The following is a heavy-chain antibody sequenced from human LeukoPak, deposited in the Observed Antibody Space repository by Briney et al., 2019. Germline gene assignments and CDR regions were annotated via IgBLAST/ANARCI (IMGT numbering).Heavy chain of an antibody. D-gene: IGHD3-22*01. CDR2: ISGSGDYT. V-gene: IGHV3-23*01. Sequence: HAGGSLRLSCAASGFTFSSHGMSWVRQAPGKGLEWVSTISGSGDYTYYADSVKGRFTISRDNSKNTLYLQMNSLRAEDTAVYYCARWPIVHYYDSSGVTDAFDIWGQGTMVTVSS. CDR1: GFTFSSHG. CDR3: ARWPIVHYYDSSGVTDAFDI. J-gene: IGHJ3*02.